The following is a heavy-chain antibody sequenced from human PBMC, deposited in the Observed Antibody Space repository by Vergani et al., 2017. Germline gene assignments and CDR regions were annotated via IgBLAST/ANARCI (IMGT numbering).Heavy chain of an antibody. CDR1: GFTFSSSA. Sequence: EVQLVESGGGLVQPGGSLRLSCSASGFTFSSSAMHWVRQAPGKGLEYVSAISSNGGSTYYADSVKGRFTISRDNSKNTLYLQMSSLRAEDTAVYYCVKAFGSGYSGDIWGQGTMVTVSS. J-gene: IGHJ3*02. V-gene: IGHV3-64D*06. D-gene: IGHD5-12*01. CDR2: ISSNGGST. CDR3: VKAFGSGYSGDI.